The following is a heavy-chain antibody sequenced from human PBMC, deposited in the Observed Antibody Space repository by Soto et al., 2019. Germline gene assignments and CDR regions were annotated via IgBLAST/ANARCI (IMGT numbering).Heavy chain of an antibody. CDR1: GFNFPTFW. CDR2: IQPGDSDT. CDR3: ARGYCSGGSCYQYYYYYGMDV. V-gene: IGHV5-51*01. J-gene: IGHJ6*02. Sequence: PGESLKISCKHSGFNFPTFWIAWVRQMPGKGLEWMGIIQPGDSDTRYSPSFQGQVTISADKSISTAYLQWSSLKASDTAMYYCARGYCSGGSCYQYYYYYGMDVWGQGTTVTVSS. D-gene: IGHD2-15*01.